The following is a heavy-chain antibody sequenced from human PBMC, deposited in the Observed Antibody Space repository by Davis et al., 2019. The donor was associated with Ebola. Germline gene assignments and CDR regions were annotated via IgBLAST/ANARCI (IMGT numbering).Heavy chain of an antibody. V-gene: IGHV3-48*03. CDR2: ISSSGSTI. Sequence: PGGSLRLSCAASGFTFSSYEMNWVRQAPGKGLEWVSYISSSGSTIYYADSVKGRFTISRDNAKNSLYLQMNSLRAEDTAVYYCARCEGGGWYAFDYWGQGTLVTVSS. CDR1: GFTFSSYE. J-gene: IGHJ4*02. D-gene: IGHD6-19*01. CDR3: ARCEGGGWYAFDY.